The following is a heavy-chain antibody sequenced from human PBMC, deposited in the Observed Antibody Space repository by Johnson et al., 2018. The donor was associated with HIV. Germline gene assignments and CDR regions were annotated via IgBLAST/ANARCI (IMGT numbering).Heavy chain of an antibody. J-gene: IGHJ3*02. CDR1: GFTFSRYW. Sequence: EVQLVESGGGLVQPGGSLRLSCAASGFTFSRYWMSWFRQAPGKGLEWVGFIRSKAYGGTTEYAASVKGRFTISRDDSKSIAYLQMNSLKTEDTAVYYCTRDISDYYDSSGYYYGTVFYAFDIWGQGTMVTVSS. CDR2: IRSKAYGGTT. V-gene: IGHV3-49*03. D-gene: IGHD3-22*01. CDR3: TRDISDYYDSSGYYYGTVFYAFDI.